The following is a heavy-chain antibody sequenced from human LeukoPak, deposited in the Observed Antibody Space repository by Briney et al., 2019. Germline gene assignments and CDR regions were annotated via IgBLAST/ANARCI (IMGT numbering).Heavy chain of an antibody. CDR2: IYSGGST. CDR1: GFTVSSNY. CDR3: ASSYYDILTGSDYGMDV. Sequence: GSLRLSCAASGFTVSSNYMSWVRQAPGKGLEWVSVIYSGGSTYYADSVKGRFTISRDNSKNTLYLQMNSLRAEDTAVYYCASSYYDILTGSDYGMDVWGQGTTVTVSS. J-gene: IGHJ6*02. V-gene: IGHV3-53*01. D-gene: IGHD3-9*01.